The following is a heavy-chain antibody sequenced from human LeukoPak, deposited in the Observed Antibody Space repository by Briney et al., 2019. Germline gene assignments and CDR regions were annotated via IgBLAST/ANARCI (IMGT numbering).Heavy chain of an antibody. CDR2: ISAYNGNT. J-gene: IGHJ3*02. V-gene: IGHV1-18*01. Sequence: ASVKVSCKASRYTFTSYGISWVRQAPGQGLEWMGWISAYNGNTNYAQKLQGRVTMTTDTSTSTAYMELRSLRSDDTAVYYCARVTMIVVVITRSADAFDIWGQGTMVTVSS. CDR3: ARVTMIVVVITRSADAFDI. CDR1: RYTFTSYG. D-gene: IGHD3-22*01.